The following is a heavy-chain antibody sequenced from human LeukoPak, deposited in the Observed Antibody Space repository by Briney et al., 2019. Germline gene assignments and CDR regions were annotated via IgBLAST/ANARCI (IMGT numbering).Heavy chain of an antibody. CDR1: GDSISSYY. Sequence: SETLSLTCTVSGDSISSYYWSWIRQPPGKGLEWIGYMYYTGSTTYNPSLKSRVIMSVDTSKNQLSLKLSSVTAADTAVYYCASRPIPVNIFDSWGQGTLVTVSS. CDR3: ASRPIPVNIFDS. CDR2: MYYTGST. V-gene: IGHV4-59*08. D-gene: IGHD6-19*01. J-gene: IGHJ4*02.